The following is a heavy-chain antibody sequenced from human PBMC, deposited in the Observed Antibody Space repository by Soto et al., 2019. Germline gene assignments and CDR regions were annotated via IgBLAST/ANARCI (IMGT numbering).Heavy chain of an antibody. CDR2: IYTSGST. D-gene: IGHD6-25*01. Sequence: SETLSLTCTVSGGSISSYYWSWIRQPAGKGLEWIGRIYTSGSTNYNPSLKSRVTMSVDTSKDQFSLKLSSVTAADTAVYYCARERAAGGYYYGMDVWGQGTTVTVSS. V-gene: IGHV4-4*07. CDR3: ARERAAGGYYYGMDV. CDR1: GGSISSYY. J-gene: IGHJ6*02.